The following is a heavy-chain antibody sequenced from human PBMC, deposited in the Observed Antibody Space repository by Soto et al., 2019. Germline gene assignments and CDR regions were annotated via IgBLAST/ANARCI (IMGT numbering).Heavy chain of an antibody. CDR2: IYYSGST. V-gene: IGHV4-31*03. CDR3: ARTGGLTDKYYYYYYGMDV. Sequence: LSLTCTVSGGSISSGGYYWSWIRQHPGKGLEWIGYIYYSGSTYYNPSLKSRVTISVDTSKNQFSLKLSSVTAADTAVYYCARTGGLTDKYYYYYYGMDVWGQGTTVTVSS. D-gene: IGHD5-12*01. CDR1: GGSISSGGYY. J-gene: IGHJ6*02.